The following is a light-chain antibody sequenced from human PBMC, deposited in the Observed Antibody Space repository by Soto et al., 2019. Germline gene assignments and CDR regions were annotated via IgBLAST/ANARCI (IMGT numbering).Light chain of an antibody. CDR2: AAS. J-gene: IGKJ5*01. CDR3: QQYNSDPLT. Sequence: IQMTQSPSYMSASVGDRVTLTCRASQGISNYLAWYQQKPGKVPKLLIYAASTLQSGVPSRFSGSGSGTDFTLTISSLQPEDVATDYCQQYNSDPLTFGQGTQLEIK. CDR1: QGISNY. V-gene: IGKV1-27*01.